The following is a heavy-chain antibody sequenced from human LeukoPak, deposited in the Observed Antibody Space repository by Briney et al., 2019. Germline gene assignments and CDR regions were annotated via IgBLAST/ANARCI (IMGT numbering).Heavy chain of an antibody. CDR1: GFTFSSYE. CDR3: TTDWAYDILSGYYYMDV. CDR2: TKSKTDGGTT. Sequence: GGSLRLSCAASGFTFSSYEMNWVRQAPGKGLEWVGRTKSKTDGGTTDYAAPVKGRFTISRDDSKNTLYLQMNSLKTEDTAVYYCTTDWAYDILSGYYYMDVWGKGTTVTISS. V-gene: IGHV3-15*01. J-gene: IGHJ6*03. D-gene: IGHD3-9*01.